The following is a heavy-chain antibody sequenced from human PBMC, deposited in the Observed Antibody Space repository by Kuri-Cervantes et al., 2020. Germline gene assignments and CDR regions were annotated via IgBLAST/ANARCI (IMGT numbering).Heavy chain of an antibody. V-gene: IGHV4-31*03. CDR2: ILSTGNT. Sequence: SETLSLTCTVSGGSFSSNNYYWSWIRQHPGRRLEWIGYILSTGNTYYNPSLESRVIISVDTSKKQFSLKLNSVTAADTAVYYCARAAAAAPVADWGQGTLVTVSS. D-gene: IGHD6-13*01. CDR3: ARAAAAAPVAD. CDR1: GGSFSSNNYY. J-gene: IGHJ4*02.